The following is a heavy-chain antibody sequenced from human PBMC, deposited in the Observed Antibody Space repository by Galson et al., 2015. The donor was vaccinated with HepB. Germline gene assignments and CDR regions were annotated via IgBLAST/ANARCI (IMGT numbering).Heavy chain of an antibody. Sequence: SLRLSCAASGFTFSSYAMSWVRQAPGKGLEWVSAISGSGGSTYYADSVKGRFTISRDNSKNTLYLQMNSLRAEDTAVYYCAAAPTVTIFRRVYYVMDFWGQGTTVTVSS. CDR2: ISGSGGST. V-gene: IGHV3-23*01. D-gene: IGHD5-24*01. J-gene: IGHJ6*02. CDR3: AAAPTVTIFRRVYYVMDF. CDR1: GFTFSSYA.